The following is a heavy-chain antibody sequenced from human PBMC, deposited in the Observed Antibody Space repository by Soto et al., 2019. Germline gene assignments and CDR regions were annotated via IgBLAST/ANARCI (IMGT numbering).Heavy chain of an antibody. D-gene: IGHD2-15*01. Sequence: QLHLQESGPGLVKPSDTLSLTCGVSGASISNSDYYLVWIRQPPGQGLVWIATVHFRGKTYYNMSLKTRVTISLAPSKNLFSLRLTSLTAADTAVYYCATEAAHHDAFDVWGRGTRVTVSS. CDR2: VHFRGKT. J-gene: IGHJ3*01. CDR1: GASISNSDYY. V-gene: IGHV4-39*02. CDR3: ATEAAHHDAFDV.